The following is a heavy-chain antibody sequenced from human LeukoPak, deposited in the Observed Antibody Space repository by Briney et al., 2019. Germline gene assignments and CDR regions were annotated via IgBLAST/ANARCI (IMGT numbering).Heavy chain of an antibody. CDR3: AKGALSMVRGTSWFDP. J-gene: IGHJ5*02. D-gene: IGHD3-10*01. CDR1: GFTFDDYA. CDR2: ISWNSGSI. V-gene: IGHV3-9*01. Sequence: PGRSLRLSCAASGFTFDDYAMHWVRQAPGKGLEWVSGISWNSGSIGYADSVKGRFTISRDNAKNSLYLQMNSLRAEDTALYYCAKGALSMVRGTSWFDPWGQGTLVTVSS.